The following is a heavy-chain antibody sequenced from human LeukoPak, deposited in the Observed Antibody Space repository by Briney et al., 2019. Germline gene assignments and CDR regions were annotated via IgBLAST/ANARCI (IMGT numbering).Heavy chain of an antibody. Sequence: SETLSLTCTVSGYSISSGYYWGWIRQPPGQGLEWIGSIYHSGSTYYNPSLKSRVTISVDTSKTQFSLKLSSVTAADTAVYYCARDRAYDILTGYCDYWGQGTLVTVSS. V-gene: IGHV4-38-2*02. J-gene: IGHJ4*02. D-gene: IGHD3-9*01. CDR2: IYHSGST. CDR3: ARDRAYDILTGYCDY. CDR1: GYSISSGYY.